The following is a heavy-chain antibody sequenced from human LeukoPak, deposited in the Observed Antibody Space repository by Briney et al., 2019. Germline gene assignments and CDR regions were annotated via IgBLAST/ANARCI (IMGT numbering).Heavy chain of an antibody. Sequence: PSETLSLTCTVSGGSISSSSYYWGWIRQPPGKGLEWIGSIYYSGSTYYNPSLKSRVTISVDTSKNQFSLKLSPVTAADTAVYYCARHRKRITGTTHAFDIWGQGTMVTVSS. CDR1: GGSISSSSYY. V-gene: IGHV4-39*01. CDR3: ARHRKRITGTTHAFDI. J-gene: IGHJ3*02. D-gene: IGHD1-7*01. CDR2: IYYSGST.